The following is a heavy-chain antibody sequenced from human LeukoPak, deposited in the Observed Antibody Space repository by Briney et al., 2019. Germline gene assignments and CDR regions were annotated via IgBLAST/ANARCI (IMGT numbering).Heavy chain of an antibody. V-gene: IGHV1-69*02. Sequence: GSSVKVSCKASGSTFSSHTISWVRQAPEQGLEWMGRIIPLFGIVNYAQKFQDRVTITADKSTSTAYMEVSSLRSEDTAVYYCARIPSGDVDTAMVMYYHYGMDVWGQGTTVTVSS. J-gene: IGHJ6*02. D-gene: IGHD5-18*01. CDR1: GSTFSSHT. CDR2: IIPLFGIV. CDR3: ARIPSGDVDTAMVMYYHYGMDV.